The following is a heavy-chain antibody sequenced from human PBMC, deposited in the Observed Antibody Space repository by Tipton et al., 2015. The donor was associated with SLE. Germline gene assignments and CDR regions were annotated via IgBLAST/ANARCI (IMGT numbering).Heavy chain of an antibody. Sequence: TLSLTCTVSVDSISGHYRSWIRQPPGKGLEWIGEINHSGSTNYNPSLKSRVTISVDTSKNQFSLKLSSVTAADTAVYYCAGVSRDAFEIWGQGTMVTVSS. J-gene: IGHJ3*02. CDR1: VDSISGHY. CDR3: AGVSRDAFEI. V-gene: IGHV4-34*01. D-gene: IGHD5/OR15-5a*01. CDR2: INHSGST.